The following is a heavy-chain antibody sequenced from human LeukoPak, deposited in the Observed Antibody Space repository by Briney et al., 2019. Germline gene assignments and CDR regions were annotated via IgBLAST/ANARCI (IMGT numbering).Heavy chain of an antibody. V-gene: IGHV4-61*01. Sequence: PSATLSLTCTVSGGSVSSASYYWTWIRQPPGKGLEWIGYIYASGNTNYNPSLKSRVTISVDTSKNQFSLKLSSVTAADTAVYYCARDPPVAGTSWGQGTLVTVSS. D-gene: IGHD6-19*01. CDR2: IYASGNT. CDR1: GGSVSSASYY. CDR3: ARDPPVAGTS. J-gene: IGHJ4*02.